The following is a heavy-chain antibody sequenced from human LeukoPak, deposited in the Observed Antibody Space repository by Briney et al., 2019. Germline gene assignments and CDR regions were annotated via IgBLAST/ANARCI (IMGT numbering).Heavy chain of an antibody. V-gene: IGHV3-48*02. J-gene: IGHJ4*02. Sequence: GGSLRLSCAASGFSFSNAWMSWVRQAPGKGLEWVSYISSSSSRIYYADSVKGRFIVSRDNAKNSLFLQMNSLSDEDTAVYYCARDKYCSDTNCYGTSFEYWGQGTLVTVSS. CDR3: ARDKYCSDTNCYGTSFEY. CDR1: GFSFSNAW. D-gene: IGHD2-2*01. CDR2: ISSSSSRI.